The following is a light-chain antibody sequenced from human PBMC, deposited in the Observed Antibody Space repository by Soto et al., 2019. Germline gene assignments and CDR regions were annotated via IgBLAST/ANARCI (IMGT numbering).Light chain of an antibody. Sequence: EIVLTQSPATLSLSPGERATLSCRASQSVSSYLAWYQQKPGQAPRLFIYDASNRATGIPARFSGSGSGTDFTLTISSLEPEDFAVYYCQQRSNWPPGTFGPGTKVDIK. CDR1: QSVSSY. CDR3: QQRSNWPPGT. J-gene: IGKJ3*01. V-gene: IGKV3-11*01. CDR2: DAS.